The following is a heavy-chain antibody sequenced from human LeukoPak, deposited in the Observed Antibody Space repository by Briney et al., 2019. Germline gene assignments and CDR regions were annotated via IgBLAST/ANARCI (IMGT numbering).Heavy chain of an antibody. CDR1: GGSISSSSYY. V-gene: IGHV4-39*01. J-gene: IGHJ6*02. CDR3: ARAPYFFDSSGYYPVYYYYGMDV. Sequence: SETLSLTCTVSGGSISSSSYYWGWIRQPPGKGLEWIGSIYYSGSTYYNPSLKSRVTISVDTSKNQFSLKLSSVTAADTAVYYCARAPYFFDSSGYYPVYYYYGMDVWGQGTTVTVSS. D-gene: IGHD3-22*01. CDR2: IYYSGST.